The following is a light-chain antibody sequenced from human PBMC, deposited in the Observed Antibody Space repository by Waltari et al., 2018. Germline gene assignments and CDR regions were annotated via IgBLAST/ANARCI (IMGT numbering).Light chain of an antibody. CDR1: QGISSY. CDR3: QHLNNYPFT. J-gene: IGKJ3*01. V-gene: IGKV1-9*01. CDR2: AAS. Sequence: DIQLTQSPSFLSASVGDRVTITCRASQGISSYLAWYQQKPGKAPKLLIYAASILQSGVPSRFSGSGSGTEFTLTISSLQPEDFATYYCQHLNNYPFTFGPETKVDIK.